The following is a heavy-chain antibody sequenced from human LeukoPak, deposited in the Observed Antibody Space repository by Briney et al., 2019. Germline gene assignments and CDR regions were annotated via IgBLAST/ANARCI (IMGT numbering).Heavy chain of an antibody. Sequence: GGSLRLSCAASGFTFSSYGMSWVRQAPGKGLEWVSGISWNSGSIGYADSVKGRFTISRDNAKNSLYLQMNSLRAEDTALYYCAKDYYDSSGYFDYWGQGTLVTVSS. V-gene: IGHV3-9*01. CDR2: ISWNSGSI. CDR1: GFTFSSYG. CDR3: AKDYYDSSGYFDY. J-gene: IGHJ4*02. D-gene: IGHD3-22*01.